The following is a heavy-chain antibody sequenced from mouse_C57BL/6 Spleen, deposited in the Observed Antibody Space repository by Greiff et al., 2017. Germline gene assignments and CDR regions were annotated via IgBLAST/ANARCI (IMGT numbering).Heavy chain of an antibody. Sequence: EVHLVESGGGLVKPGGSLKLSCAASGFTFSSYAMSWVRQTPEKRLEWVATISDGGSYTYYPDNVKGRFTISRDNAKNNLYLQMSDLKSEDTAMYYCARWDTTVSDWGQGTTLTVSS. J-gene: IGHJ2*01. CDR1: GFTFSSYA. CDR2: ISDGGSYT. CDR3: ARWDTTVSD. D-gene: IGHD1-1*01. V-gene: IGHV5-4*01.